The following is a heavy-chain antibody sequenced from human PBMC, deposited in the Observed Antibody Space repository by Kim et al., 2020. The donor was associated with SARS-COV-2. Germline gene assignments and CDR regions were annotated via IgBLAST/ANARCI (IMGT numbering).Heavy chain of an antibody. J-gene: IGHJ4*02. Sequence: KGRFTISRDNSKNTLYLQMNSLRAEDTAVYYCAKGGGYYDSSGYQGEFDYWGQGTLVTVSS. CDR3: AKGGGYYDSSGYQGEFDY. V-gene: IGHV3-23*01. D-gene: IGHD3-22*01.